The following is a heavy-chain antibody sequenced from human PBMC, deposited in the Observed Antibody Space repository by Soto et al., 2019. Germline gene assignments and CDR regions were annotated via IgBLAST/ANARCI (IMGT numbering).Heavy chain of an antibody. J-gene: IGHJ4*02. CDR2: INTGGGST. CDR1: GFTFSSYA. CDR3: AKLGTNYYFDY. V-gene: IGHV3-23*01. Sequence: EVQLLESGGGLVQPGGSLRLSCAASGFTFSSYAMTWVRQAPGKGLEWVSAINTGGGSTYYADSVKGRFTISGDNSKNTLYLQMNSLRGEDTAVYYCAKLGTNYYFDYWGQGTLVTVSS.